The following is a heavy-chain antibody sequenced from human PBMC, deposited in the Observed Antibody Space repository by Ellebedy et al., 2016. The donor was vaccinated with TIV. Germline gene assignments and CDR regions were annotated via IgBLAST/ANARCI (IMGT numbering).Heavy chain of an antibody. CDR1: GYTFTGYY. D-gene: IGHD1-26*01. CDR2: INPNSGGT. Sequence: AASVKVSCKASGYTFTGYYMHWVRQAPGQGLEWMGWINPNSGGTNYAQKFQGRVTMTRDTSISTAYMELSRLRSDDTAVYYCARSYYEINYFDYWGQGTLVTVSS. CDR3: ARSYYEINYFDY. J-gene: IGHJ4*02. V-gene: IGHV1-2*02.